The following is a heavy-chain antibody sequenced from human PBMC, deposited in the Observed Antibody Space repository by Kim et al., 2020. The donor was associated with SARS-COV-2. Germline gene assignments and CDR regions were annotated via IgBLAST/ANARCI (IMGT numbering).Heavy chain of an antibody. CDR2: IIPIFGTA. CDR1: GGTFSSYA. Sequence: SVKVSCKASGGTFSSYAISWVRQAPGQGLEWMGGIIPIFGTANYAQKFQGRVTITADESTSTAYMELSSLRSEDTAVYYCARGTAASAVFDYWGQGTLVTVSS. J-gene: IGHJ4*02. CDR3: ARGTAASAVFDY. V-gene: IGHV1-69*13. D-gene: IGHD6-13*01.